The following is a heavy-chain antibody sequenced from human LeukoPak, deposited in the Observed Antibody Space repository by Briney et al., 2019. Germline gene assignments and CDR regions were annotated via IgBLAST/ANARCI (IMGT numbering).Heavy chain of an antibody. D-gene: IGHD2-2*01. J-gene: IGHJ4*02. Sequence: GGPLRLSCAASGYTFSSYGVHWVRQAPGKGREGVAVISYDGSNKYYADSVKGRFTISRDNSKNTLYLQMNSLRAEDTAVYYCASFSSTRHMKLVYWGQGTLVTVSS. CDR3: ASFSSTRHMKLVY. CDR1: GYTFSSYG. CDR2: ISYDGSNK. V-gene: IGHV3-30*03.